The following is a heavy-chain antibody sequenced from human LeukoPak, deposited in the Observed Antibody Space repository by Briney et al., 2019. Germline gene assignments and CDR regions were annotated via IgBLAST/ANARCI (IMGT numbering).Heavy chain of an antibody. V-gene: IGHV4-34*01. J-gene: IGHJ4*02. Sequence: SETLSLTCAVCGGSFSGYYWSWIRQPPGKGLEWIGEINHSGSTNYNPSLKSRVTISVDTSKNQFSLKLSSVTAADTAVYYCARARTWYSSSWYLNYWGQGTLVTVSS. D-gene: IGHD6-13*01. CDR3: ARARTWYSSSWYLNY. CDR1: GGSFSGYY. CDR2: INHSGST.